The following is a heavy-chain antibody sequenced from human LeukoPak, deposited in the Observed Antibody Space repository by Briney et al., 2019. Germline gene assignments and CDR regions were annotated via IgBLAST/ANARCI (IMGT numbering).Heavy chain of an antibody. Sequence: GGSLRLSCAASGFSFSDSWMSWVRQAPGKGPEWVANIKEDESQEHYADSAKGRFTVSRDNAKNSLFLQMNSLRVGDTAVYYCATYKNWVAGDVWGQGTTVSVSS. J-gene: IGHJ6*02. CDR3: ATYKNWVAGDV. CDR1: GFSFSDSW. V-gene: IGHV3-7*01. D-gene: IGHD7-27*01. CDR2: IKEDESQE.